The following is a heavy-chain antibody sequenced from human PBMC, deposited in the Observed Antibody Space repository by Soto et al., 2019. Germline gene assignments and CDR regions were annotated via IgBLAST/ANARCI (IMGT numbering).Heavy chain of an antibody. V-gene: IGHV4-61*01. CDR3: ARDTSLAPRVLGS. J-gene: IGHJ4*02. CDR1: GGSVSTDFYH. Sequence: SETLSLTCIVSGGSVSTDFYHWGWIRQPPGKGLEWIGSVSYTGSTYYNPSLKSRLTISMEKSKTQVSLKLTSVTAADTAVYYCARDTSLAPRVLGSWCQGTLVTVSS. D-gene: IGHD1-26*01. CDR2: VSYTGST.